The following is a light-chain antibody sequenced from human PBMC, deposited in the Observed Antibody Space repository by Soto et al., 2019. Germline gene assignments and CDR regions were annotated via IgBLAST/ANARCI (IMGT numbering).Light chain of an antibody. Sequence: EVVLTQSPATLSLSPGERATLSCRASQSVSSYLAWYQQKPGQAPRLLIDSVSSRATGIPDRFSGSGHGTDFTLTISRLEPGDFAMSYCLHHGSSMWAFGQGTKVDIK. J-gene: IGKJ1*01. V-gene: IGKV3-20*01. CDR2: SVS. CDR1: QSVSSY. CDR3: LHHGSSMWA.